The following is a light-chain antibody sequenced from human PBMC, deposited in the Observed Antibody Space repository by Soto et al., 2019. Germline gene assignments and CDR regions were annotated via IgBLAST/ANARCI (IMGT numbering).Light chain of an antibody. CDR2: GDS. J-gene: IGKJ1*01. Sequence: AIQMTQSPSSLSASVGDTVTISCRASQGIGNALGWYQQKTGKPPKVLIYGDSNLQSGVPQRLSGSGSGTDLTLAISSLQPEDSATYYCLQDINYPWTFGQGTKVDIK. CDR3: LQDINYPWT. V-gene: IGKV1-6*01. CDR1: QGIGNA.